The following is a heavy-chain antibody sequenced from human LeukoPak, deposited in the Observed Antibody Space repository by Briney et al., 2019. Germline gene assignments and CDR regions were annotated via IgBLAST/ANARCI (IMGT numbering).Heavy chain of an antibody. V-gene: IGHV4-59*01. CDR3: ARETVKHAFDI. D-gene: IGHD4-17*01. CDR1: GGSISSYY. Sequence: SETLSLTCTVSGGSISSYYWSWIRQPPGKGLEWIGYIYYSGSTNYNPSLKSRVTISVDTSKNQFSLKLSSVTAADTAVYYWARETVKHAFDIWGQGTMVTVSS. J-gene: IGHJ3*02. CDR2: IYYSGST.